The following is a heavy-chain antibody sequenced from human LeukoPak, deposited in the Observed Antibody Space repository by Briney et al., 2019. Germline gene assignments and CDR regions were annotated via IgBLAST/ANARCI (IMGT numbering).Heavy chain of an antibody. CDR3: ARDRQPYYHYYGMDV. V-gene: IGHV3-30-3*01. CDR2: MSFDGSKS. Sequence: PGGSLRLSCAASGFTFSSYAMSWVRQGPGKGLDWVAVMSFDGSKSYYADSMKGRCTISRDNSKNTLYLQMNSLRAEDTAAYYCARDRQPYYHYYGMDVWGQGTTVTVSS. CDR1: GFTFSSYA. D-gene: IGHD3-10*01. J-gene: IGHJ6*02.